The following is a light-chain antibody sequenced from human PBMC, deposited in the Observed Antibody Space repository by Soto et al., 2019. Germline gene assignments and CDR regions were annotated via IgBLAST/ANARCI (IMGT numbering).Light chain of an antibody. CDR2: EVT. Sequence: QSALTQPPSASGSPGQSVTISCTGTSSDVGGYNSVSWYQHHPGKAPKLMIYEVTKRPSGVPDRFSGSKSGNTASLTVSGLQAEDEADYYCSSYAGSNNYDVFGTVTKVTVL. CDR1: SSDVGGYNS. V-gene: IGLV2-8*01. CDR3: SSYAGSNNYDV. J-gene: IGLJ1*01.